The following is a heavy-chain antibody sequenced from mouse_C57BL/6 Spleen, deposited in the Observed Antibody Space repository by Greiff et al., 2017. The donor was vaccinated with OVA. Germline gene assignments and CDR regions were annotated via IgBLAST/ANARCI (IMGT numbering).Heavy chain of an antibody. V-gene: IGHV1-54*01. Sequence: QVQLQQSGAELVRPGTSVKVSCKASGYAFTNYLIEWVKQRPGQGLEWIGVINPGSGGTNYNEKFKGKATLTADKSSSTAYMQLSSLTSEDSAVYFCARSYKAWFAYWGQGTLVTVSA. D-gene: IGHD1-1*01. J-gene: IGHJ3*01. CDR2: INPGSGGT. CDR1: GYAFTNYL. CDR3: ARSYKAWFAY.